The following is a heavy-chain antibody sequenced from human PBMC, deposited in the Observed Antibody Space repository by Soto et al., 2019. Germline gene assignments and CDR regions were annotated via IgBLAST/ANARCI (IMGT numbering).Heavy chain of an antibody. CDR2: INPNGGNT. CDR3: GRDTSGLDY. V-gene: IGHV1-46*01. Sequence: QVQLVQSGAEVKKPGASVKVSCQASGYTFASHYIHWVRQAPGQGLEWMGVINPNGGNTRYAQRFQDRLTLTTDTPTNTVNLDLSSLSSDDTAVYYCGRDTSGLDYWGQGTLVTVSS. J-gene: IGHJ4*02. CDR1: GYTFASHY.